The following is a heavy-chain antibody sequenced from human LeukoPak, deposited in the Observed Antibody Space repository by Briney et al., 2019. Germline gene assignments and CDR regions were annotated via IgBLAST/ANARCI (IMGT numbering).Heavy chain of an antibody. Sequence: GGSLRLSCTTSGFNFRAYWMGWVRQAPGKGLEWVANIHQHGSKENYVDSVKGRFTISRDNAKNSIYLQMNSLRAEDTAVYYCAREHTSSSWSRPLGYWGQGTLVTVSS. CDR1: GFNFRAYW. V-gene: IGHV3-7*01. CDR2: IHQHGSKE. CDR3: AREHTSSSWSRPLGY. D-gene: IGHD6-13*01. J-gene: IGHJ4*02.